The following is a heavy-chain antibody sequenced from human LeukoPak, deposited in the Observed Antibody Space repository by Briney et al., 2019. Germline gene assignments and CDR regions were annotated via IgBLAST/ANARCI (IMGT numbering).Heavy chain of an antibody. J-gene: IGHJ6*03. CDR3: ARALAESSYYYYYYMDV. Sequence: PSETLSLTCTVSGGSISSSSYYWGWIRQPPGKGLEWIGSIYYSGSTYYNPSLKSRVTISVDTSKNQFSLKLSSVTAADTAVYYCARALAESSYYYYYYMDVWGKGTTVTISS. CDR1: GGSISSSSYY. CDR2: IYYSGST. D-gene: IGHD6-19*01. V-gene: IGHV4-39*01.